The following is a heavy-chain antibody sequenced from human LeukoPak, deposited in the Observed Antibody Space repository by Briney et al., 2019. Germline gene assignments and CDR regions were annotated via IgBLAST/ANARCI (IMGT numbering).Heavy chain of an antibody. V-gene: IGHV3-30*04. Sequence: GGSLRLSCAASGFTFSSYAMHWVRQAPGKGLEWVAVISYDGSNKYYADSVKGRFTISRDNSKNTLYLQMNSLRAEDTAVYYCARDSRGYSYGYLDYWGQGTLVTVSS. CDR2: ISYDGSNK. D-gene: IGHD5-18*01. CDR1: GFTFSSYA. J-gene: IGHJ4*02. CDR3: ARDSRGYSYGYLDY.